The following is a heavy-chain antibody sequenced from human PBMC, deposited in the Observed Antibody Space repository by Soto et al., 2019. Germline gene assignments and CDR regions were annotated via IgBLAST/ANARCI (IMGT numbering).Heavy chain of an antibody. J-gene: IGHJ4*02. CDR3: ATHNSYTFEY. V-gene: IGHV3-7*01. Sequence: PGGARRLSCAASGVTFSMSWMTWIRHAPGKGLEWVAQIKPDGSDTLYVDSMKGRFTISRDNSKNSLYLQMDSLRAEDTALYYCATHNSYTFEYWGPAALVTVFS. CDR2: IKPDGSDT. CDR1: GVTFSMSW.